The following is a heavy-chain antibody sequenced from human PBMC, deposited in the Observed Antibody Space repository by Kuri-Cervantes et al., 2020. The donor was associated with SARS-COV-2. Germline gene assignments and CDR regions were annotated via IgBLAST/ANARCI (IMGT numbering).Heavy chain of an antibody. CDR1: GFTLSSNA. V-gene: IGHV3-21*01. J-gene: IGHJ4*02. CDR2: ISSSSSYI. Sequence: GGSLRLSCAASGFTLSSNAMHWVRQTPGKGLEWVSSISSSSSYIYYADSVKGRFTISRDNAKNSLYLQMNSLRAEDTAAYYCATTSSGRGYWGQGTLVTVSS. D-gene: IGHD6-19*01. CDR3: ATTSSGRGY.